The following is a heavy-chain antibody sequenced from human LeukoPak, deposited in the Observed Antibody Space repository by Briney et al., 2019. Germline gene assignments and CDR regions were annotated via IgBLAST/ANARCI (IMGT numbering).Heavy chain of an antibody. V-gene: IGHV4-34*01. CDR1: GGSFSGYY. Sequence: KPSETLSLTCAVYGGSFSGYYWSWLRQPPGKGQEGFGEINHSGSTYYNPSLKSRVTISVDTSKNQFSLQMSSVSAADTAVYYCARGRAAALPWGQGTLVTVSS. D-gene: IGHD6-13*01. CDR2: INHSGST. J-gene: IGHJ5*02. CDR3: ARGRAAALP.